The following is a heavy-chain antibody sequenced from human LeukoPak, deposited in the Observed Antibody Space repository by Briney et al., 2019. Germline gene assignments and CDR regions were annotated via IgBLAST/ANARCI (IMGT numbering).Heavy chain of an antibody. Sequence: PGGSLRLSCAASGFTFSSYAMSWVRQAPGKGLEWVSAISGSGGSTYYADSVKGRFTISRDNSKNTLYLQMNSLRAEDTAVYYCAKDRQSSFYEYYYDSSALARGRNAFDIWGQGTMVTVSS. D-gene: IGHD3-22*01. CDR3: AKDRQSSFYEYYYDSSALARGRNAFDI. CDR1: GFTFSSYA. CDR2: ISGSGGST. V-gene: IGHV3-23*01. J-gene: IGHJ3*02.